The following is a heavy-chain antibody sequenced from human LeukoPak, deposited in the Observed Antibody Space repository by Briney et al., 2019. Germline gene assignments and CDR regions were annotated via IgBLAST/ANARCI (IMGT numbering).Heavy chain of an antibody. CDR1: RFTFSSYS. D-gene: IGHD4-17*01. CDR2: ISKDGSIT. J-gene: IGHJ4*02. V-gene: IGHV3-30*04. Sequence: AGGSLRLSCAASRFTFSSYSMHWVRQAPGKGLEWVALISKDGSITFYADSVKGRFTISRDNSKNTMYLQINSLRTEDTPVYFCARESYGDFYFDYWGQGTLVTVSS. CDR3: ARESYGDFYFDY.